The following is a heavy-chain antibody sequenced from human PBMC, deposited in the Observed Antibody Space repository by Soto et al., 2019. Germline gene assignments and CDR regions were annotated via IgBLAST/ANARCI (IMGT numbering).Heavy chain of an antibody. J-gene: IGHJ5*02. V-gene: IGHV4-30-4*01. D-gene: IGHD6-13*01. Sequence: SETLSLTCTGSGGSISSGDYYWSWIRQPPGKGLEWIGYIYYSGSTYYNPSLKSRVTISVDTSKNQFSLKLSSVTAADTAVYYCARDQIGSLAWFDPWGQGTLVTVSS. CDR2: IYYSGST. CDR3: ARDQIGSLAWFDP. CDR1: GGSISSGDYY.